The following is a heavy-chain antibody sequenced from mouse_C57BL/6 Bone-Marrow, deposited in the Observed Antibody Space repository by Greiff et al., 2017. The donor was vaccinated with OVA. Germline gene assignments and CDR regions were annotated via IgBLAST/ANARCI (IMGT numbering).Heavy chain of an antibody. J-gene: IGHJ3*01. D-gene: IGHD2-3*01. Sequence: QVQLKQSGAELVRPGASVTLSCKASGYTFTDYEMHWVKQTPVHGLEWIGAIDPETGGTAYNQKFKGKAILTADKSSSTAYMELRSLTSEDSAVYYCTSERRWLAWFAYWGQGTLVTVSA. CDR3: TSERRWLAWFAY. CDR2: IDPETGGT. CDR1: GYTFTDYE. V-gene: IGHV1-15*01.